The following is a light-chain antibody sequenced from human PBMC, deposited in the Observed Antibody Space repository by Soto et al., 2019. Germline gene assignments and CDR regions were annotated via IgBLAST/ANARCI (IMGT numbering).Light chain of an antibody. CDR3: LQDYNYPHT. J-gene: IGKJ2*01. CDR1: QGIRND. V-gene: IGKV1-6*01. Sequence: AIQMTQSPSSLSASVGDRVTITCRASQGIRNDVGWYQQKPGKAPKLLIYAASSLQSGVPSRFSGSGSGTDFTLTISSLQPEDFATYYCLQDYNYPHTFGQGTKLEIK. CDR2: AAS.